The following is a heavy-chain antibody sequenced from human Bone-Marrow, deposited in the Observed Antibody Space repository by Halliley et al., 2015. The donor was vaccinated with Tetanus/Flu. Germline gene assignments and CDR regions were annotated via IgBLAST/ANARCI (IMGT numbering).Heavy chain of an antibody. D-gene: IGHD6-13*01. CDR2: IYYSGST. J-gene: IGHJ5*02. Sequence: KGLGWIGYIYYSGSTDYTPSLKSRVTISIDTSNNQFSLKLSSVTAADTAVFYCAGGVADRNWFDPWGQGTLFTVSS. V-gene: IGHV4-31*02. CDR3: AGGVADRNWFDP.